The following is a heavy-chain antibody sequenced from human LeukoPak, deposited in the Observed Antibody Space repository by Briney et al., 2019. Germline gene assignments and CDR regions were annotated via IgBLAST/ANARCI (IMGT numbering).Heavy chain of an antibody. CDR3: ANQTHYDFWSGYTAEFFHH. CDR1: GFTFNNYA. CDR2: TSGSGGNT. V-gene: IGHV3-23*01. J-gene: IGHJ1*01. Sequence: GGSLRLSCVASGFTFNNYAMSWVRQAPGKGLEWVSATSGSGGNTYYADSVKGRFTISRDNSKNTLYLQMNSLRAEDTAVYYCANQTHYDFWSGYTAEFFHHWGQGTLVTVSS. D-gene: IGHD3-3*01.